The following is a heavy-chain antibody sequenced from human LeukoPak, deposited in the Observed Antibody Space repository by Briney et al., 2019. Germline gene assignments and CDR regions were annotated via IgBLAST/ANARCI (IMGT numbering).Heavy chain of an antibody. CDR3: ALPMIEESWYYGMDV. CDR1: GFTFSSYA. V-gene: IGHV3-23*01. CDR2: ISGSGGST. Sequence: GGSLRLSCAASGFTFSSYAMSWVRQAPGKGLEWVSAISGSGGSTYYADSVKGRFTISRDNSKNTLYLQMDSLRAEDTAVYYCALPMIEESWYYGMDVWGQGTTVTVSS. D-gene: IGHD3-16*01. J-gene: IGHJ6*02.